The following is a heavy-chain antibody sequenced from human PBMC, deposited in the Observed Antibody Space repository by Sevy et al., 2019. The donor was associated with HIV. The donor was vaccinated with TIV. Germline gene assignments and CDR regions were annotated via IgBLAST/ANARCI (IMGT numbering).Heavy chain of an antibody. Sequence: GGSLRLSCAASGFPFSNYWMSWVRQAPGKGLEWVANIKEDGTKKYYVDSVKGRFTISRDNAEKSLYLQMNSLRAEDTALYYCARENPAAAVAAEYWGQGTLVTVSS. CDR1: GFPFSNYW. CDR2: IKEDGTKK. V-gene: IGHV3-7*01. D-gene: IGHD6-25*01. J-gene: IGHJ4*02. CDR3: ARENPAAAVAAEY.